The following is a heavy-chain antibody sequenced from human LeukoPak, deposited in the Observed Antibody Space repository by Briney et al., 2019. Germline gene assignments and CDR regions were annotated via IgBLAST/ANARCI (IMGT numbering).Heavy chain of an antibody. CDR2: IYYSGTT. V-gene: IGHV4-39*01. D-gene: IGHD4-23*01. Sequence: PSGTLSLTCTVSGGSISSTTYFWGWIRQPPGKGLEWIGSIYYSGTTYYNPSLKSRVTVSVDTSKNQFSLRLSSVTAADTAVYFCARYVVTRGYSFDYWGQGTLVTVSS. CDR3: ARYVVTRGYSFDY. CDR1: GGSISSTTYF. J-gene: IGHJ4*02.